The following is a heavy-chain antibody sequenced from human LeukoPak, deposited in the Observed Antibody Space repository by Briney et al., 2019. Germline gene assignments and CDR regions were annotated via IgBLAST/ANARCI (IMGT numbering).Heavy chain of an antibody. V-gene: IGHV5-51*01. D-gene: IGHD2-2*01. CDR1: GYSFTSYW. CDR3: ARVVPAAPNFPFDY. CDR2: IFPGDSDT. Sequence: GGSLKISCKGSGYSFTSYWIGWVRQLPGKGLEWMGIIFPGDSDTRYSPSFQGQVTISADKSISTAYLQWSSLRASDTAMYYCARVVPAAPNFPFDYWGQGTLVTVSS. J-gene: IGHJ4*02.